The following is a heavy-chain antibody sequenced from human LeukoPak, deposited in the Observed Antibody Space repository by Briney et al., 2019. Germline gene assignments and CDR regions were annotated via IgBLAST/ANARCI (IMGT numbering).Heavy chain of an antibody. CDR1: GFTFSDYA. Sequence: GGSLRLSCEASGFTFSDYAVSWVRQAPGMGLEWVSSISGSGAPYYADSVKGRFTISRDNSQNGLYLQMNSLRAADTAVYYCARGWNSVSYYFEHWGQGTMVTVSS. D-gene: IGHD2/OR15-2a*01. V-gene: IGHV3-23*01. J-gene: IGHJ4*02. CDR2: ISGSGAP. CDR3: ARGWNSVSYYFEH.